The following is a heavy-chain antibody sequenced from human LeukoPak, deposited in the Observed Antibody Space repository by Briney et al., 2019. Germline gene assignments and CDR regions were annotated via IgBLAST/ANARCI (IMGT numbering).Heavy chain of an antibody. V-gene: IGHV3-30*18. CDR1: GFTFSTYG. Sequence: PGRSLRLSCAVSGFTFSTYGMHWVRQAPGKGLEWVALISYDGSKKYYAESVKGRFTISRDNSKNTLYLQMNSLRVEDTALYYCAKDYYDSSGYYYDDAFDIWGQGTMVTVSS. J-gene: IGHJ3*02. D-gene: IGHD3-22*01. CDR2: ISYDGSKK. CDR3: AKDYYDSSGYYYDDAFDI.